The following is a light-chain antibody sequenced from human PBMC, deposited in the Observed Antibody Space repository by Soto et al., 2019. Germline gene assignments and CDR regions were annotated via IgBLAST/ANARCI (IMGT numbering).Light chain of an antibody. V-gene: IGKV3D-15*01. CDR3: QQYNNWPRT. CDR1: QSVSSSY. J-gene: IGKJ1*01. CDR2: GAS. Sequence: EIVMTQSPATLSVSPGESATLSCRASQSVSSSYLAWYQQKPGQAPRLLIYGASTRATGIPARFSGSGSGTEFTLTISSLQSEDFAVYYCQQYNNWPRTFGQGTKVDI.